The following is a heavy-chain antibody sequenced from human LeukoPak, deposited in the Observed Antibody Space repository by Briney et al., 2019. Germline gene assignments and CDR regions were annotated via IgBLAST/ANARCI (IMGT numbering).Heavy chain of an antibody. V-gene: IGHV3-23*01. D-gene: IGHD6-19*01. J-gene: IGHJ4*01. CDR1: GFTFSSFA. CDR3: AKGIYSSGWSYFDY. CDR2: ITGSGNT. Sequence: GGSLRLSCAASGFTFSSFAMSWVRQAPGKGLEWVSLITGSGNTYYADSVKGRFTISRDNSKNTLYLQMNSLRAEDTAVYYCAKGIYSSGWSYFDYWGHGTLVTVSS.